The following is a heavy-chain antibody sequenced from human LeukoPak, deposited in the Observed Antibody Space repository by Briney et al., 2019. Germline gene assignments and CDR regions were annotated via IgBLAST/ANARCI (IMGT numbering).Heavy chain of an antibody. Sequence: GRSLRLSCAASGFSFSNYGMHWVRQAPGKGLEWVAVIWDDGSYKYYADSVKGRFTISRDNSKNTLYLQITSLRAKDTAVYYCAKPTSGSGSFLIDYWGQGTLVTVSS. D-gene: IGHD1-26*01. CDR1: GFSFSNYG. CDR3: AKPTSGSGSFLIDY. CDR2: IWDDGSYK. J-gene: IGHJ4*02. V-gene: IGHV3-33*06.